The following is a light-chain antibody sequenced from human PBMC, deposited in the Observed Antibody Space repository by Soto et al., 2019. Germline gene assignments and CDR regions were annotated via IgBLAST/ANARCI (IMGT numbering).Light chain of an antibody. CDR2: GAS. Sequence: TQSPGTLSLSPGERATLSCRASQSVSSNYLAWYQQKPGQAPRLLIYGASSRATGIPDRFSGSGSGTDFTLTISRLEPEDFAVYYCQQYGNSPITFGQGTRLEIK. CDR1: QSVSSNY. CDR3: QQYGNSPIT. J-gene: IGKJ5*01. V-gene: IGKV3-20*01.